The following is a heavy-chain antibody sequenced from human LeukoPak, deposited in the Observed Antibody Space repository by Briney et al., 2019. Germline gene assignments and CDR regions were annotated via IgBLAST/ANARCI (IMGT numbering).Heavy chain of an antibody. CDR1: GFTFSAYE. J-gene: IGHJ4*02. D-gene: IGHD3-22*01. V-gene: IGHV3-48*03. CDR3: ARDIYYDSSGYYVY. Sequence: GGSLRLSCAASGFTFSAYEMNWVRQAPGKGLEWVPYIGSSGSTVYYADSVKGRFTISRDNAKNSLYMQMESLRDEDTAVYYCARDIYYDSSGYYVYWGQGTLVTVSS. CDR2: IGSSGSTV.